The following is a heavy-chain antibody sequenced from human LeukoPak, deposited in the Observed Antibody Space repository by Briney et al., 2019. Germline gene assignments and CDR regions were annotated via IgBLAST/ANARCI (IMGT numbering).Heavy chain of an antibody. CDR3: ARHLPNYYGSGSYYNGFGY. V-gene: IGHV4-39*01. D-gene: IGHD3-10*01. Sequence: SETLSLTCTVSGGSVSSSNYYWGWIRQPPGKGLEFIGSINYRGTTYYNPSLKSRVTISVDTSKNQFSLKLSSVTAADTAVYYCARHLPNYYGSGSYYNGFGYWGQGTLVTVSS. J-gene: IGHJ4*02. CDR2: INYRGTT. CDR1: GGSVSSSNYY.